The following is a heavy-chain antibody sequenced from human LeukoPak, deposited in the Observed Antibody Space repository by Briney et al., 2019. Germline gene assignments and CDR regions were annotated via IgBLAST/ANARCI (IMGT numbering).Heavy chain of an antibody. CDR2: IYSGGST. V-gene: IGHV3-66*02. Sequence: GGSLRLSCAASGFTVSSNYKSWIRQAPGKGLEWVSVIYSGGSTYYADSVKGRFTISRDNSKNTLYLQMNSLRAEDTAVYYCASYSGSYGWFDPWGQGTLVTVSS. CDR1: GFTVSSNY. CDR3: ASYSGSYGWFDP. D-gene: IGHD1-26*01. J-gene: IGHJ5*02.